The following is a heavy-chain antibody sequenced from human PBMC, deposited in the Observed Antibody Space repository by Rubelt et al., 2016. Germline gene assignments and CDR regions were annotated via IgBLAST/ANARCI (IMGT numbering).Heavy chain of an antibody. V-gene: IGHV3-33*05. CDR2: ISYDGSNK. Sequence: GFTFSSYGMHWVRQAPGKGLEWVAVISYDGSNKYYADSVKGRFTISRDNSKNTLYLQMNGLRAEDTAVYYCARDGAGFDAWGQGSLVTVSS. CDR3: ARDGAGFDA. D-gene: IGHD3-16*01. CDR1: GFTFSSYG. J-gene: IGHJ4*02.